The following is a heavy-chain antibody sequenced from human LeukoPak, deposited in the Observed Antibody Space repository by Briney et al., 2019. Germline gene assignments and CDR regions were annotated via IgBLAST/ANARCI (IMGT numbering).Heavy chain of an antibody. CDR2: IRYDGSNK. V-gene: IGHV3-30*02. CDR3: ARDSSDFWSGYYPFDY. D-gene: IGHD3-3*01. CDR1: GFTFSSYG. Sequence: GSLRLSCAASGFTFSSYGMHWVRQAPGKGLEWVAFIRYDGSNKYYADSVKGRFTISRDNSKNTLYLQMNSLRAEDTAVYYCARDSSDFWSGYYPFDYWGQGTLVTVSS. J-gene: IGHJ4*02.